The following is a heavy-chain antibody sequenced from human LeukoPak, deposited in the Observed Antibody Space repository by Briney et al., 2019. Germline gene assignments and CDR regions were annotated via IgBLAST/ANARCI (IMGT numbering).Heavy chain of an antibody. V-gene: IGHV3-53*04. CDR3: ARDGVGGFDY. CDR1: GFTFSNAW. D-gene: IGHD1-26*01. Sequence: GRSLRLSCAASGFTFSNAWMSWVRQAPGKGLEWVSIIYVGGSTVDAESVIGRFTISRHNSKNTLYLQMNSLRPEDTAVYYCARDGVGGFDYWGQGTLVTVSS. CDR2: IYVGGST. J-gene: IGHJ4*02.